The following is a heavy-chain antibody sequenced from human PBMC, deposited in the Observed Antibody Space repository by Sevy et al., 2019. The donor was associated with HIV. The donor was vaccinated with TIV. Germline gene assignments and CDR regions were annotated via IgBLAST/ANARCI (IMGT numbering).Heavy chain of an antibody. Sequence: GGSLRLSCGASGFTFSNYAMSWVRQAPGKGPEWVSGINNGGSTYYACSVKGRFTISRDNSKKMVFLQMNSLRAEDTAVYYCASGDTTMITDLDYWGQGALVTVSS. V-gene: IGHV3-23*01. CDR2: INNGGST. CDR1: GFTFSNYA. CDR3: ASGDTTMITDLDY. D-gene: IGHD5-18*01. J-gene: IGHJ4*02.